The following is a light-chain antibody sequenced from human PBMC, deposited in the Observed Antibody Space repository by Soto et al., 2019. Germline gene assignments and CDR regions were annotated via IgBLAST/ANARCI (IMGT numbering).Light chain of an antibody. CDR2: GAS. Sequence: EIVMTQSPATLSLSPGQRATLSCRASQSVSNNYLAWYQQKPGQAPRLLIYGASNRATGIPDRFSGSGSGTDFTLTISRLEPEDFAVYYCQQYGSSGTFGQGTKVDIK. V-gene: IGKV3-20*01. J-gene: IGKJ1*01. CDR3: QQYGSSGT. CDR1: QSVSNNY.